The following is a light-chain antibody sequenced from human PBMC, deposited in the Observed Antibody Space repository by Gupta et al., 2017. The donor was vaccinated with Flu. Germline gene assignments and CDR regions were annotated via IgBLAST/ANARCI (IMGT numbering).Light chain of an antibody. CDR1: SSDIGRYNY. J-gene: IGLJ3*02. CDR3: SSFTSSDTWV. V-gene: IGLV2-14*01. CDR2: EFI. Sequence: QSALTQPASVSASPGQSITIPCTGTSSDIGRYNYVSWYQQYPGKAPKLMIYEFINRPSGVSSRFSGSKSADTASLTIYGLQAEDEATYYCSSFTSSDTWVFGGGTKLTVL.